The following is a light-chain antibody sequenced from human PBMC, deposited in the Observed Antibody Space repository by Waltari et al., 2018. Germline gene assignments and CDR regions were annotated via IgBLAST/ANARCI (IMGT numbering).Light chain of an antibody. J-gene: IGLJ2*01. CDR2: GKN. CDR3: NSRDTIGDHVV. Sequence: SSELTQDPAVSVALGQTVRITCQGDSLRTYYASWYQQKPGQAPVLVFYGKNNRPSGMPDRFSDSSSGNTASLISTGTQAEDEAVYYCNSRDTIGDHVVFGGGTKLTVL. CDR1: SLRTYY. V-gene: IGLV3-19*01.